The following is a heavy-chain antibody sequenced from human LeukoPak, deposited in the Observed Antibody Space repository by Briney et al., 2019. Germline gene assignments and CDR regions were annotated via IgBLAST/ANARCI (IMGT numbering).Heavy chain of an antibody. D-gene: IGHD1-26*01. Sequence: SETLSLTCTVSGGSISSSCYYWGWIRQPPGKGLEWIGSIYYSGSTYYNPSLKSRVTIPVDTSKNQFSLKLSSVTAADTAVYYCARRRSGSYVAAFDIWGQGTMVTVSS. CDR3: ARRRSGSYVAAFDI. CDR1: GGSISSSCYY. CDR2: IYYSGST. V-gene: IGHV4-39*01. J-gene: IGHJ3*02.